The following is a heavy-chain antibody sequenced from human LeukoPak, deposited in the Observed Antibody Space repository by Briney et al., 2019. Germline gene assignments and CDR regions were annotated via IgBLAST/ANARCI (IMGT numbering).Heavy chain of an antibody. J-gene: IGHJ4*02. V-gene: IGHV3-30*02. CDR3: AKDLRL. Sequence: PGGSLRLSCAASGFTFSSYGMHWVRQAPGKGLEWVAFIWYDGSNKYYADSVKGRFTISRDNSKNTLYLQMNSLRAEDTAVYYCAKDLRLWGQGTLVTVSP. D-gene: IGHD5-12*01. CDR1: GFTFSSYG. CDR2: IWYDGSNK.